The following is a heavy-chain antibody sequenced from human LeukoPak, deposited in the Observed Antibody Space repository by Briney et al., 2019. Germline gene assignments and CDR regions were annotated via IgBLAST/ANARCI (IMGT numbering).Heavy chain of an antibody. V-gene: IGHV4-28*05. CDR2: IYYDGSI. J-gene: IGHJ5*02. D-gene: IGHD6-13*01. Sequence: SSETLSLTCTVSGGSIRSSNWWGWIRQPPGKGLEWIGYIYYDGSIYYNPSLRSRVTMSVDTSKNQFSLRLNSVTAVDTAVYYCARKPDSRNWFDPWGQGTLVIVSS. CDR3: ARKPDSRNWFDP. CDR1: GGSIRSSNW.